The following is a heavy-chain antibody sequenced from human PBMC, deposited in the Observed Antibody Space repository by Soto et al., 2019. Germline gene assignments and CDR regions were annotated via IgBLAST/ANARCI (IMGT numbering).Heavy chain of an antibody. V-gene: IGHV1-18*01. CDR2: ISAYNGNT. CDR3: ARAGQYYDSSGYAN. J-gene: IGHJ4*02. Sequence: QVKLVQSGTEVKKPGASMKVSCKASGYSFATAGISWVRQAPGQGLEWMGWISAYNGNTNYDRKLQDRVTMTTNTSTSTAYLELRSLRSDDTAVYYCARAGQYYDSSGYANWGQGTLVTVS. CDR1: GYSFATAG. D-gene: IGHD3-22*01.